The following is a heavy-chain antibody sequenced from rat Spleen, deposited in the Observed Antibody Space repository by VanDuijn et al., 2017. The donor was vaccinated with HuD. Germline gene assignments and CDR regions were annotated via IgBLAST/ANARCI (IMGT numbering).Heavy chain of an antibody. CDR1: GFTFSGNW. Sequence: EVQLVESGGGLVQPGRSLKLSCAASGFTFSGNWLNWIRQAPKKGLEWIAMIYYDSSKIYFADTVKGRFTISRDNSKNTLYLEMNSLRSEDTGMYYCAAGGGDWGQGVMVTVSS. D-gene: IGHD1-11*01. CDR3: AAGGGD. CDR2: IYYDSSKI. J-gene: IGHJ2*01. V-gene: IGHV5-50*01.